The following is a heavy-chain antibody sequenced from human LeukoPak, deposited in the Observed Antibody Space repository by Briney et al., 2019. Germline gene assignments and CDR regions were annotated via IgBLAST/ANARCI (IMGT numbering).Heavy chain of an antibody. CDR1: GYTFTSYD. Sequence: ASVKASCKASGYTFTSYDINWVRQATGQGLEWMGWMNPNSGNTGYAQKFQGRVTMTRNTSISTAYMELSSLRSEDTAVYYCARGQIAAAGTNDYWGQGTLVTVSS. V-gene: IGHV1-8*01. D-gene: IGHD6-13*01. CDR3: ARGQIAAAGTNDY. CDR2: MNPNSGNT. J-gene: IGHJ4*02.